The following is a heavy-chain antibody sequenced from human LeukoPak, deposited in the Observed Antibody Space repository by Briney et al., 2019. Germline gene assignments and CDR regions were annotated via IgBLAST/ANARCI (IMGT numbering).Heavy chain of an antibody. J-gene: IGHJ5*02. CDR2: ISAYNGNT. Sequence: ASVKVSCKASGYTFTSYGISWVRQAPGQGLEWMGWISAYNGNTNYAQKLQGRVTMTTDTSTSTAYMELRSLRSDATAVYYCARGGPIIVVVPAAPTNNWFDPWGQGTLVTVSS. D-gene: IGHD2-2*01. CDR3: ARGGPIIVVVPAAPTNNWFDP. CDR1: GYTFTSYG. V-gene: IGHV1-18*04.